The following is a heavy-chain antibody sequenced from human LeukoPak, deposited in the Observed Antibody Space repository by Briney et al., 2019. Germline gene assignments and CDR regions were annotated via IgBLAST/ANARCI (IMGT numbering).Heavy chain of an antibody. CDR2: IIPIFGTA. Sequence: SVKVSFKASGGTFSSYAISWVRQAPGQGLEWMGGIIPIFGTANYAQKFQGRVTITADESTSTAYMELSSLRSEDTAVYYCARDRADYDSSGYWGAFDIWGQGTMVTVSS. CDR1: GGTFSSYA. D-gene: IGHD3-22*01. V-gene: IGHV1-69*01. CDR3: ARDRADYDSSGYWGAFDI. J-gene: IGHJ3*02.